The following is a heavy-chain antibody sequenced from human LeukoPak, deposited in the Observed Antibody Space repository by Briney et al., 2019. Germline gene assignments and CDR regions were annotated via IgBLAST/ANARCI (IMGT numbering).Heavy chain of an antibody. V-gene: IGHV3-21*04. D-gene: IGHD3-22*01. CDR3: AKRVDYYYDSSGYPDY. CDR2: ISSSSSYI. J-gene: IGHJ4*02. Sequence: PGGSLRLSCAVSGFTSSRYTMNWVRQAPGKGLEWVSSISSSSSYIYYADSVKGRFTISRDNSKNTLYLQMNSLRAEDTAVYYCAKRVDYYYDSSGYPDYWGQGTLVTVSS. CDR1: GFTSSRYT.